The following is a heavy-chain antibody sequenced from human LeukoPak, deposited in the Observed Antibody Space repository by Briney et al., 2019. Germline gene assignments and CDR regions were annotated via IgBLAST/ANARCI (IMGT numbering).Heavy chain of an antibody. CDR1: GYTFTSYA. V-gene: IGHV1-3*01. CDR3: ARDYYGSGSSYLSYYFDY. D-gene: IGHD3-10*01. CDR2: INAGNGNT. J-gene: IGHJ4*02. Sequence: ASVKVSCKASGYTFTSYAMHWVRQAPGQRLEWMGRINAGNGNTKYSQKFQGRVTITRDTSASTAYMELSSLRSEDTAVYYCARDYYGSGSSYLSYYFDYWGQGTLVTVSS.